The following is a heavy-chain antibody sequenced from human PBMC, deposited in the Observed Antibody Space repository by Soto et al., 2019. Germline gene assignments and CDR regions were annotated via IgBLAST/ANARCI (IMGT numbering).Heavy chain of an antibody. D-gene: IGHD3-10*01. CDR2: ISGSGGST. CDR3: TKGGSGNWFDP. J-gene: IGHJ5*02. CDR1: GFTFSTYA. V-gene: IGHV3-23*01. Sequence: ESGGGLVQPEGSLRLSCTASGFTFSTYAMTWVRQAPGKGLEWVSVISGSGGSTDYADSVKGRFTISRDNSKNTLYLQMNSLRAEDTAVYYCTKGGSGNWFDPWGQGTLVTVSS.